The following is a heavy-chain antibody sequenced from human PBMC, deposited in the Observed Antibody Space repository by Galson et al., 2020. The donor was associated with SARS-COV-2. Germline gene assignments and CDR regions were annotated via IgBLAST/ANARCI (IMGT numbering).Heavy chain of an antibody. CDR2: ISRSSITI. CDR3: SSNYYDTSGQPDY. D-gene: IGHD3-22*01. CDR1: GSSFISYS. J-gene: IGHJ4*02. V-gene: IGHV3-48*01. Sequence: GGSLSLSCPASGSSFISYSMNWVRQAPGKGLEWVSYISRSSITIYYADSVKGRFTISRDNAKNSLYLQMNSLRAEDTAVYYCSSNYYDTSGQPDYWGQGTLVTVSS.